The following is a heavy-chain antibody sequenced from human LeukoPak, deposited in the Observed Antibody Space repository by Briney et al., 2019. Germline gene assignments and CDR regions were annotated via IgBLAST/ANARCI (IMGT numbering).Heavy chain of an antibody. V-gene: IGHV3-30*19. D-gene: IGHD2-2*02. Sequence: GGSLRLSCAASGFTFSSYGIHWVRQAPDKGLEWVAVISYDGSNKYYADSVKGRFTISRDNSKNTLYLQMNSLRAEDTAVYYCARDHTRPWTFDYWGQGTLVTVSS. CDR3: ARDHTRPWTFDY. J-gene: IGHJ4*02. CDR1: GFTFSSYG. CDR2: ISYDGSNK.